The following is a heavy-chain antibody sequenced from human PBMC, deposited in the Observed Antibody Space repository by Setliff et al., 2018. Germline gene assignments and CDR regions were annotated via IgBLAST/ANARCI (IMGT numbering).Heavy chain of an antibody. Sequence: SETLSLTCSVAGGSVSRTVYYWGWVRQSPGKGPACVASIRDRGNTSYNPSLRSRLTISIDTSENQFSMKLISVTAADTAVYYCVRDLSGGQALWGQGTMVTVSS. CDR1: GGSVSRTVYY. CDR2: IRDRGNT. V-gene: IGHV4-39*07. J-gene: IGHJ3*01. CDR3: VRDLSGGQAL. D-gene: IGHD1-26*01.